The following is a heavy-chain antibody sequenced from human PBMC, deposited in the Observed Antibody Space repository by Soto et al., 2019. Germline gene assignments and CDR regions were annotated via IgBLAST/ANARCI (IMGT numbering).Heavy chain of an antibody. V-gene: IGHV4-31*03. J-gene: IGHJ4*02. CDR2: IYYSGST. D-gene: IGHD3-22*01. Sequence: KPSETLSLTCTVSGGSISSGGYYWSWIRQHPGKGLEWIGYIYYSGSTYYNPSLKSRVTISVDTSKNQFSLKLSSVTAADTAVYYCATFPPSYDSSGYYYFDYWGQGTLVTVSS. CDR3: ATFPPSYDSSGYYYFDY. CDR1: GGSISSGGYY.